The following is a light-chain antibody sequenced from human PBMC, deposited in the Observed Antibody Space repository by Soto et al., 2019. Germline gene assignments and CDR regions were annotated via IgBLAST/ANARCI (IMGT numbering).Light chain of an antibody. CDR2: DAS. V-gene: IGKV1-5*01. J-gene: IGKJ5*01. Sequence: TQSPGTLSLSPGERATLSCRASQSLNNGLAWYQQKPGKAPNLLIYDASTLERGVPSRFSGTGSGTEFTLTISSLQPDDFATYYCQQYHRSSITFGQGTRLEIK. CDR1: QSLNNG. CDR3: QQYHRSSIT.